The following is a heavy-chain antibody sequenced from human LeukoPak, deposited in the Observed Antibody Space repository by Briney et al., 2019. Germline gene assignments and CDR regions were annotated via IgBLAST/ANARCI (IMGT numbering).Heavy chain of an antibody. D-gene: IGHD6-6*01. V-gene: IGHV3-74*01. Sequence: GGSPRLSCAASGFTFSNYLMHWVRQTPGKGLVWISRISTDGSFTNYADSVKGRFSISRDNAKNTLYLQMNSLRVEDTAVYYCVREAGSSSSSAGSAFDPWGQGALVTVSS. CDR1: GFTFSNYL. CDR3: VREAGSSSSSAGSAFDP. J-gene: IGHJ5*02. CDR2: ISTDGSFT.